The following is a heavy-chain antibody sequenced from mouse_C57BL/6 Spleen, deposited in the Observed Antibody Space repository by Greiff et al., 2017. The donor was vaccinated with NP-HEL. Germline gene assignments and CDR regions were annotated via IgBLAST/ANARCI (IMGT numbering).Heavy chain of an antibody. Sequence: DVHLVESEGGLVQPGSSMKLSCTASGFTFSDYYMAWVRQVPEKGLEWVANINYDGSSTYYLDSLKSRFIISRDNAKNILYLQMSSLKSEDTATYYCAREGSYTLYFDYWGQGTTLTVSS. CDR1: GFTFSDYY. CDR2: INYDGSST. D-gene: IGHD1-1*01. CDR3: AREGSYTLYFDY. V-gene: IGHV5-16*01. J-gene: IGHJ2*01.